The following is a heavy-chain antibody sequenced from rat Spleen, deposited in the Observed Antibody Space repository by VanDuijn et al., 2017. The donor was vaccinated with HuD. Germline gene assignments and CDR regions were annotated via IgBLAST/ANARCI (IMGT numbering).Heavy chain of an antibody. CDR3: ARKGILRPGGDYFDY. D-gene: IGHD1-6*01. V-gene: IGHV5-29*01. J-gene: IGHJ2*01. CDR1: GFTFSDYY. CDR2: LSYDNYNT. Sequence: EVQLVESDGGLVQPGRSLKLSCAASGFTFSDYYMAWVRQAPARGLEWVATLSYDNYNTYYRDSVKGRFTISRDNAKNTQYLQMDRLRSEDTANYRCARKGILRPGGDYFDYWGQGVMVTVSS.